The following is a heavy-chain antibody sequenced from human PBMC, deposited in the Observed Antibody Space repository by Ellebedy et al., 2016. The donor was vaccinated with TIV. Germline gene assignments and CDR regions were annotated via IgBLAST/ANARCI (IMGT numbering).Heavy chain of an antibody. D-gene: IGHD2-2*01. CDR1: GASISSYS. Sequence: SETLSLTXTVSGASISSYSWSWIRQSPGKGLEFIGCISYSGSPNYNPSLKSRVTISLDTPKNHFSLQVTSVTAADTAVYYCARGGKYLVSFFDDWGQGTLVTVSS. V-gene: IGHV4-59*01. CDR2: ISYSGSP. CDR3: ARGGKYLVSFFDD. J-gene: IGHJ4*02.